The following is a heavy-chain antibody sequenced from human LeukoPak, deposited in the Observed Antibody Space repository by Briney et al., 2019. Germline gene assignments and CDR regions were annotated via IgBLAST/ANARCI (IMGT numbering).Heavy chain of an antibody. D-gene: IGHD3-22*01. Sequence: PSETLSLTCAVSGGSFSDYYWNWVRQPPGKGLEWIGEINHSGSTNYNTSLKSRVTISVDTFKNQFSLTLSSVTAADTAVYYCARVQDFETRGYYLGYWGHGTLVTVSS. CDR1: GGSFSDYY. V-gene: IGHV4-34*01. CDR2: INHSGST. J-gene: IGHJ4*01. CDR3: ARVQDFETRGYYLGY.